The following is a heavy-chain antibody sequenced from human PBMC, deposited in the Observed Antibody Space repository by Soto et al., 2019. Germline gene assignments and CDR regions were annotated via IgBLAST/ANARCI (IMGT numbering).Heavy chain of an antibody. CDR2: ISYDGGNK. Sequence: GGSLRLSCAASGFTFSSYGMHWVRQAPGKGLEWVAVISYDGGNKYYADSVKGRFTISRDNSKNTLYLQMNSLRAEDTAVYYCAKDLLQGLRYYYYGMDVWGQGTTVTVSS. D-gene: IGHD4-4*01. CDR1: GFTFSSYG. V-gene: IGHV3-30*18. CDR3: AKDLLQGLRYYYYGMDV. J-gene: IGHJ6*02.